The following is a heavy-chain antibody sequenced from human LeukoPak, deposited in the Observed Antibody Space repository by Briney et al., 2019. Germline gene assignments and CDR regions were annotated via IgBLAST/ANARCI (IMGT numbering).Heavy chain of an antibody. Sequence: GGSLRLSCAASGFTFDTYGMHWVRQAPGKGLEWVAVIWFDGTNKYYADSVKGRFTISRDNSKNTLYLQMNSLRAEDTALYYCARDHLPYNWNYGLFAYWGQGTLVTVSS. V-gene: IGHV3-33*01. CDR1: GFTFDTYG. CDR2: IWFDGTNK. CDR3: ARDHLPYNWNYGLFAY. D-gene: IGHD1-7*01. J-gene: IGHJ4*02.